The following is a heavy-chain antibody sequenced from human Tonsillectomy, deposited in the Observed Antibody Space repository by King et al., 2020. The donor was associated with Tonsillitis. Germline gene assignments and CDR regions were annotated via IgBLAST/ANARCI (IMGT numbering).Heavy chain of an antibody. D-gene: IGHD3-10*01. CDR2: ISWNSGTI. J-gene: IGHJ6*02. Sequence: QLVQSGGGLVQPGRSLRLSCAASGFTFDDYAMHWVRQAPGKGLEWVSGISWNSGTIGYADSVKGRFTISRDNAKNSLYLQMNSLRAEDTALYYCAKDLFPGGSPDYYYYYGMDVWGQGTTVTVSS. CDR1: GFTFDDYA. V-gene: IGHV3-9*01. CDR3: AKDLFPGGSPDYYYYYGMDV.